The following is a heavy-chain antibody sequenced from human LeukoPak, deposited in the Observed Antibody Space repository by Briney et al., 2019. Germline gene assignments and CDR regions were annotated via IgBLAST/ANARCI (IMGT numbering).Heavy chain of an antibody. CDR1: GFTFSSYS. Sequence: GGSLRLSCAASGFTFSSYSMNWVRQAPGKGPEWVSSISSSSSYIYYADSVKGRFTISRDNAKNSLYLQLNSLRAEDTAVYYCARGNSCSGGSCSYYFDYWGQGTLVTVSS. CDR2: ISSSSSYI. V-gene: IGHV3-21*01. J-gene: IGHJ4*02. CDR3: ARGNSCSGGSCSYYFDY. D-gene: IGHD2-15*01.